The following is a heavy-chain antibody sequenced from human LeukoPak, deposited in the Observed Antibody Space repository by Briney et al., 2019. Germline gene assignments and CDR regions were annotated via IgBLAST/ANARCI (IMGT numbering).Heavy chain of an antibody. Sequence: ASVKVSCKASGYTFTSYYMHWVRQAPGQGLEWMGIINPSGGSTSYAQKFQGRVTMTRDTSTSTVYMDLSSLRSEDTAVYYCAKESCSGGSCYSPFDSWGQGTLVTVSS. V-gene: IGHV1-46*01. CDR3: AKESCSGGSCYSPFDS. CDR1: GYTFTSYY. CDR2: INPSGGST. J-gene: IGHJ4*02. D-gene: IGHD2-15*01.